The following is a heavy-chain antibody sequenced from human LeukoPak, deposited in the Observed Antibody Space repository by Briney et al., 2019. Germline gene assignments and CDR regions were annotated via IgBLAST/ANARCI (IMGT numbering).Heavy chain of an antibody. CDR1: GGSISSYY. Sequence: PSETLSLTCTVSGGSISSYYWSWIRQPPGKGLEWIGYIYYSGSTNYNPSLKSRVTISVDTSKNQFSLKLSSVTAADTAVYYCARVGYDYSRGWPNDAFDIWGQGTMVTVSS. CDR3: ARVGYDYSRGWPNDAFDI. J-gene: IGHJ3*02. D-gene: IGHD6-19*01. CDR2: IYYSGST. V-gene: IGHV4-59*01.